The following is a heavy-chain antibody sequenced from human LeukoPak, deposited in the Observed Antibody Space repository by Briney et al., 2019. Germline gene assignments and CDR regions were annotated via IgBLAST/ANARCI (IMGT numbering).Heavy chain of an antibody. J-gene: IGHJ3*02. Sequence: SVKVSCKASGGTFSSYTISWVRQAPGRGLEWMGRIIPILGIANYAQKFQGRVTITADKSTSTAYMELSSLRSEDTAVYYCARGFKAYDILTGSPQLGIWGQGTMVTVSS. D-gene: IGHD3-9*01. CDR2: IIPILGIA. CDR1: GGTFSSYT. V-gene: IGHV1-69*02. CDR3: ARGFKAYDILTGSPQLGI.